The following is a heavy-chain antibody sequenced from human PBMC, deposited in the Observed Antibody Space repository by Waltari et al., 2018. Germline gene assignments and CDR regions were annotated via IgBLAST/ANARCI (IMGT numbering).Heavy chain of an antibody. CDR1: GGSISSYY. D-gene: IGHD3-10*01. CDR3: ARDKSITMVRGAPSWFDP. J-gene: IGHJ5*02. CDR2: IYTSGGT. Sequence: QVQLQESGPGLVKPSETLSLTCTVSGGSISSYYWSWIRQPAGKGLEWIGRIYTSGGTNSNPSLKSRVTMSVDTSKNQFSLKLSSVTAADTAVYYCARDKSITMVRGAPSWFDPWGQGTLVTVSS. V-gene: IGHV4-4*07.